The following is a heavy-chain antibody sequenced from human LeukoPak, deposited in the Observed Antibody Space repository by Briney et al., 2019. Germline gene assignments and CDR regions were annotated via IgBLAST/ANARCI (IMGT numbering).Heavy chain of an antibody. CDR2: INHSGST. D-gene: IGHD5-18*01. V-gene: IGHV4-34*01. CDR3: ARRLGYSYGYGAFDI. Sequence: TLSLTCAVYGGSFSGYYWSWIRQPPGKGLEWIGEINHSGSTNYNPSLKSRVTISVDTSKNQFSLKLSSVTAADTAVYYCARRLGYSYGYGAFDIWGQGTMVTVSS. J-gene: IGHJ3*02. CDR1: GGSFSGYY.